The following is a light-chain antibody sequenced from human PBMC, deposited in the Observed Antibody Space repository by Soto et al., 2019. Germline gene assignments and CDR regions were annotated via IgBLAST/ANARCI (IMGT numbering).Light chain of an antibody. V-gene: IGLV2-14*01. CDR1: SSDVGRYNY. J-gene: IGLJ1*01. CDR2: EVN. CDR3: TSFTSSATYV. Sequence: QSALTQPASVSGSPGQSIIISCTGTSSDVGRYNYVSWYQQHPGKAPKLIIYEVNNRPSEISNLCSGSKSANTASLTISGLQAEDETDYYCTSFTSSATYVFGTGTKLTVL.